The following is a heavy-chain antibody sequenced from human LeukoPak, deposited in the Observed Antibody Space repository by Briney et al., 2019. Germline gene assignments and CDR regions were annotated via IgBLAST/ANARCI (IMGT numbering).Heavy chain of an antibody. Sequence: ASMKVSCKASGYTFTSYGISWVRQAPGQGLEWMGWISAYNGNTNYAQKLQGRVTMTTDTSTSTAYMELRGLRSDDTAVYYCARDALRGSSGWYGYWGQGTLVTVSS. D-gene: IGHD6-19*01. J-gene: IGHJ4*02. V-gene: IGHV1-18*01. CDR2: ISAYNGNT. CDR1: GYTFTSYG. CDR3: ARDALRGSSGWYGY.